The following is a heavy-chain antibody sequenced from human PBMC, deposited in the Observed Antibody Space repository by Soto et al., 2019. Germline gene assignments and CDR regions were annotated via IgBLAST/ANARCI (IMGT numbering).Heavy chain of an antibody. J-gene: IGHJ5*02. CDR3: ARDCGTAVTPHYLDP. CDR1: GYNFNACG. Sequence: GASVKVSCKASGYNFNACGISWVRQAPGQGLEWMGWISSHTGNTNYAQNLQGRVTMTTDTSTTTVYMELRSLTSDDTAVYYCARDCGTAVTPHYLDPWGQGTLVTVSS. V-gene: IGHV1-18*01. CDR2: ISSHTGNT. D-gene: IGHD4-17*01.